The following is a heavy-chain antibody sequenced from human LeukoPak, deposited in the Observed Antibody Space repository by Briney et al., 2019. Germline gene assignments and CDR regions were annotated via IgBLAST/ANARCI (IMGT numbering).Heavy chain of an antibody. J-gene: IGHJ6*03. D-gene: IGHD2-8*01. CDR3: ARSPGCTNGVCYNYYYYYYMDV. CDR1: GYTFTSYG. V-gene: IGHV1-18*01. Sequence: ASVKVSCKASGYTFTSYGLSWVRQASGQGLEWMGWISTYNDNTHYAQKFQGRVTMTTDTSTNTAYMELSRLRSDDTAVYYCARSPGCTNGVCYNYYYYYYMDVWGKGTTVTVSS. CDR2: ISTYNDNT.